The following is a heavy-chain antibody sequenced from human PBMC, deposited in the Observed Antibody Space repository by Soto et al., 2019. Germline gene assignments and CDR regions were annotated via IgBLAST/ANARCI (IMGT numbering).Heavy chain of an antibody. CDR3: ARGPLSDFHY. CDR2: ISSRSTNT. J-gene: IGHJ4*02. V-gene: IGHV3-21*02. D-gene: IGHD3-10*01. Sequence: EVQLVESGGGLVKPGGSLRLSCADSGFTFSSYTMNWVRRAPGKGLEWVSSISSRSTNTHYADSVRGRFTISRDNAKRSLYLQMNSLRAEDAAVYYCARGPLSDFHYWGQGTLVTVSS. CDR1: GFTFSSYT.